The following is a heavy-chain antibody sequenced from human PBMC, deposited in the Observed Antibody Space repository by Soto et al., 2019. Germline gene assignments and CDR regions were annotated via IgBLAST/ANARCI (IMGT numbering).Heavy chain of an antibody. CDR3: ARFSSSWYPNLLCFDY. J-gene: IGHJ4*02. D-gene: IGHD6-13*01. CDR2: IFSNDEK. V-gene: IGHV2-26*01. Sequence: QVTLKESGPVLVKPTETLTLTCTVSGFSLSNARMGVSWIRQHPGKALEWLAHIFSNDEKSYSTSLKSRLTISKETSKSQVVLTMTNMDPVDTATYYCARFSSSWYPNLLCFDYWGQGTRVPVSS. CDR1: GFSLSNARMG.